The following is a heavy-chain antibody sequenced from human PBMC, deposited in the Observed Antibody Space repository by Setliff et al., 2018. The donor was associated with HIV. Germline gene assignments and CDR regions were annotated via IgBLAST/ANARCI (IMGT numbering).Heavy chain of an antibody. V-gene: IGHV4-39*01. CDR2: IYYSGST. D-gene: IGHD5-18*01. CDR1: GGSISSNNYF. J-gene: IGHJ5*02. CDR3: ARRHTAFDP. Sequence: PSETLSLTCTVSGGSISSNNYFWGWIRQPPEKGLEWIGSIYYSGSTYYNPSPKSRVTISIDTSRNQFSLKLTSVTAADTAMYYCARRHTAFDPWGQGTLVTVSS.